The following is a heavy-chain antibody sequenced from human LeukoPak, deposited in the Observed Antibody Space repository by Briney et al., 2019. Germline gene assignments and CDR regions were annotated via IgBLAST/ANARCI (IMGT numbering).Heavy chain of an antibody. J-gene: IGHJ4*02. Sequence: SETLSLTCTLSGGSITSYYSSWIRQPPGKGLEWIGYIYYSGSTYYNPSLKSRVTISVDTSKNQFSLKLSSVTAADTAVYYCARFSDRYNYFNYWGQGTLVTVSS. CDR3: ARFSDRYNYFNY. CDR2: IYYSGST. D-gene: IGHD3-10*01. V-gene: IGHV4-59*06. CDR1: GGSITSYY.